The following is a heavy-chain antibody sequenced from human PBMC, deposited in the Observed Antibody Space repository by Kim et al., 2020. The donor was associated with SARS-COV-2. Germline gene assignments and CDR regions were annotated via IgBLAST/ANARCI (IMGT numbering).Heavy chain of an antibody. CDR3: ARDVLSEYFQH. Sequence: SETLSLTCTVSGGSISSSSYYWGWIRQPPGKGLEWIGSIYYSGSTYYNPSLKSRVTISVDTSKNQFSLKLSSVTAADTSVYYCARDVLSEYFQHWGQGTLVTVSS. CDR1: GGSISSSSYY. J-gene: IGHJ1*01. D-gene: IGHD2-8*01. V-gene: IGHV4-39*07. CDR2: IYYSGST.